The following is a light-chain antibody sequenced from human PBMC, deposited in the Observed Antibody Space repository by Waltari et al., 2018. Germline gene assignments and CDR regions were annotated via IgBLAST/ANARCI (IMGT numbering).Light chain of an antibody. CDR1: SSNIGADFD. CDR2: DTN. J-gene: IGLJ3*02. CDR3: QSYDSDLSAWV. Sequence: QSVLTQPPSVSGAPGQRATISCTGNSSNIGADFDLHWYQQLPGTAPRLLIYDTNNRASGVPDRFSGSKSGSSASLAVTGLQAEDEADYYCQSYDSDLSAWVFGGGTKLTVL. V-gene: IGLV1-40*01.